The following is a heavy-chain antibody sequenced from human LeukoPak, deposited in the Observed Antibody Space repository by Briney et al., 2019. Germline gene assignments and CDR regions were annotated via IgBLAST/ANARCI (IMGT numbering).Heavy chain of an antibody. Sequence: TAGGSLRLSCAASGFTFSSYSMNWVRQAPGKGLEWVSSISSSSSYIYYADSVKGRFTISRDNAKNSLYLQMNSLRAEDTAVYYCAKDLGDYYDSSGYFYMLSAFDIWGQGTMVTVSS. D-gene: IGHD3-22*01. CDR1: GFTFSSYS. CDR2: ISSSSSYI. V-gene: IGHV3-21*04. CDR3: AKDLGDYYDSSGYFYMLSAFDI. J-gene: IGHJ3*02.